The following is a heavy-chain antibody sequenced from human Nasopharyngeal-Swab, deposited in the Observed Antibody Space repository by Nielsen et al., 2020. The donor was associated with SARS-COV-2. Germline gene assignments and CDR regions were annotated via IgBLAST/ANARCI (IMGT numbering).Heavy chain of an antibody. V-gene: IGHV3-23*01. J-gene: IGHJ6*02. CDR2: ISGNAIST. D-gene: IGHD3-16*02. CDR3: AKRYSNTNYGMDV. CDR1: GFSITTYG. Sequence: GESLKISCSASGFSITTYGMTWVRQAPGKGLEWVSGISGNAISTYYADSVKGRFTISRDNYRNTLYLQMNSLRAEDTAVYYCAKRYSNTNYGMDVWGQGTTVTVSS.